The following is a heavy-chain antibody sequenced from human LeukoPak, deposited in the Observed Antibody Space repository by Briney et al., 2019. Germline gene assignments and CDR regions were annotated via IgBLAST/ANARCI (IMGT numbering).Heavy chain of an antibody. J-gene: IGHJ6*03. CDR1: GFTFSYFE. D-gene: IGHD6-13*01. CDR2: ISSSGSSI. CDR3: VSRSSWTYYMDV. Sequence: GGSLRLSCAASGFTFSYFEMNWVRQAPGTGLEWISYISSSGSSIYYADSVKGRFAISRDDAKSSFYLQMNGLRAEDTAIYYCVSRSSWTYYMDVWGKGITVTVSS. V-gene: IGHV3-48*03.